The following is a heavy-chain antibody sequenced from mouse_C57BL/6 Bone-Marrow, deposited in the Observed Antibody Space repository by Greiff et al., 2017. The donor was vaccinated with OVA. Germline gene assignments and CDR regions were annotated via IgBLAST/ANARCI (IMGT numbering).Heavy chain of an antibody. V-gene: IGHV14-4*01. CDR3: TPYYGSSYPAWFAY. J-gene: IGHJ3*01. Sequence: EVKVVESGAELVRPGASVKLSCTASGFNIKDDYMHWVKQRPEQGLEWIGWIDPENGDTEYASKFQGKATITADTSSNTAYLQLSSLTSEDTAVXYCTPYYGSSYPAWFAYWGQGTLVTVSA. CDR1: GFNIKDDY. D-gene: IGHD1-1*01. CDR2: IDPENGDT.